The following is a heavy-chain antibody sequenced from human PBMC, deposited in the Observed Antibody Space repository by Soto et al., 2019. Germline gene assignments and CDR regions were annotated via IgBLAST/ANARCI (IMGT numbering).Heavy chain of an antibody. V-gene: IGHV1-46*03. Sequence: GASVKVSWKASGYTFTSYYMHWVRQAPGQGPEWMGIINPSGGSTSYAQKFQGRVTMTRDTSTSTVYMELSSLRSEDTAVYYCASPLGVDAFDIWGQGTMVTVSS. J-gene: IGHJ3*02. CDR1: GYTFTSYY. D-gene: IGHD3-16*01. CDR3: ASPLGVDAFDI. CDR2: INPSGGST.